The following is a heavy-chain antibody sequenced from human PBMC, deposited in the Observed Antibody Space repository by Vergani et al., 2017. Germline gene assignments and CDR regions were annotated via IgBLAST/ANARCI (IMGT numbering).Heavy chain of an antibody. CDR1: GGSISSYY. V-gene: IGHV4-59*01. J-gene: IGHJ4*02. D-gene: IGHD1-26*01. CDR2: IYYSGST. Sequence: QVQLQESGPGLVKPSETLSLTCTVSGGSISSYYWSWFRQPPGKGLEWIGYIYYSGSTNYNPSLKSRVTISVDTSKNQFSLKLSSVTAADTAVYYCASNGVGATPFDYWGQGTLVTVSS. CDR3: ASNGVGATPFDY.